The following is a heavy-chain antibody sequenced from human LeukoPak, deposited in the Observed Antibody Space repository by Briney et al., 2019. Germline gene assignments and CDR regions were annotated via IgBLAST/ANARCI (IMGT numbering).Heavy chain of an antibody. V-gene: IGHV4-59*01. Sequence: SETLSLTCTVSGGSISSYYWSWIRQPPGKGLEWIGYIYNSGSTNYNPSIKHRVTILVDTSKNQFSLKLSSVTAADTTVYYCARDRGSSGNNYYFDYWGQGALVIVSS. CDR3: ARDRGSSGNNYYFDY. J-gene: IGHJ4*02. D-gene: IGHD6-19*01. CDR2: IYNSGST. CDR1: GGSISSYY.